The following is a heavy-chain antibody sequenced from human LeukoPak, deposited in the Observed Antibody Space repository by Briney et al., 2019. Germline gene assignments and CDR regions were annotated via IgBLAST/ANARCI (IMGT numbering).Heavy chain of an antibody. CDR3: ARGPGRSSRFLDY. D-gene: IGHD6-6*01. CDR1: GFTFSNYV. J-gene: IGHJ4*02. V-gene: IGHV3-23*01. CDR2: ISGGGHST. Sequence: GGSLRLSCAASGFTFSNYVMGWVRQAPGKGLEWVSGISGGGHSTYYADSVKGRFTISRDNSKNTLYLQMNSLRAEDTAVYYCARGPGRSSRFLDYWGQGTLVTVSS.